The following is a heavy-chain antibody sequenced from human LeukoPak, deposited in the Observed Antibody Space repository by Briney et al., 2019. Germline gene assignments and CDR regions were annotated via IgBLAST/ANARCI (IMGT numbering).Heavy chain of an antibody. CDR3: ARAREKYYDILTGYYTFDC. CDR1: GGTFSIYA. Sequence: SVKVSCKTSGGTFSIYAITWVRQAPGQGLEWVGEIVPVSGAADYPQKFQGRVTLTTDASTSTAYMELNSLRSEDTAVYYCARAREKYYDILTGYYTFDCWGQGTRVTVTS. V-gene: IGHV1-69*05. J-gene: IGHJ4*02. D-gene: IGHD3-9*01. CDR2: IVPVSGAA.